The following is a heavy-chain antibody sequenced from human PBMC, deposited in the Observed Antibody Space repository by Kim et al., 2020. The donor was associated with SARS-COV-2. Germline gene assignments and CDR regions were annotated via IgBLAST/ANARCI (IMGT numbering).Heavy chain of an antibody. Sequence: ASVKVSCKASGYTFTSYAMNWVRQAPGQGLEWMGWINTNTGNPTYAQGFTGRFVFSLDTSVSTAYLQISSLKAEDTAVYYCARSTRSSSWYQNYYYYGMDVWGQGTPVTVSS. D-gene: IGHD6-13*01. CDR3: ARSTRSSSWYQNYYYYGMDV. CDR1: GYTFTSYA. CDR2: INTNTGNP. V-gene: IGHV7-4-1*02. J-gene: IGHJ6*02.